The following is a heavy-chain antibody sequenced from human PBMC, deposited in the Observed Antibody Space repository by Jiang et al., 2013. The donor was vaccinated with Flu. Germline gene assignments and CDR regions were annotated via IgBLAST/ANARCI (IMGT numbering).Heavy chain of an antibody. V-gene: IGHV3-23*01. CDR3: AKGCSGGSCYSEGDY. D-gene: IGHD2-15*01. CDR1: GFTFSTYV. J-gene: IGHJ4*02. CDR2: ISGTGVST. Sequence: AASGFTFSTYVMTWVRQAPGKGLEWVSTISGTGVSTYYADSVKGRFTISRDNSKNTLYLQMSSLRAEDTAVYYCAKGCSGGSCYSEGDYWGQGTLVTVSS.